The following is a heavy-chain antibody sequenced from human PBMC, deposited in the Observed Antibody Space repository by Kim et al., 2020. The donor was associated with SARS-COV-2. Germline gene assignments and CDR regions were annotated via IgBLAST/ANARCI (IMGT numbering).Heavy chain of an antibody. CDR1: GFTFSSYA. CDR3: AKDLYYDSSGYTFDY. Sequence: GGSLRLSCAASGFTFSSYAMSWVRQAPGKGLEWVSAISGSGGSTYYADSVKGRFTISRDNSKNTLYLQMNSLRAEDTAIYYCAKDLYYDSSGYTFDYWGQGTLVTVSS. V-gene: IGHV3-23*01. D-gene: IGHD3-22*01. J-gene: IGHJ4*02. CDR2: ISGSGGST.